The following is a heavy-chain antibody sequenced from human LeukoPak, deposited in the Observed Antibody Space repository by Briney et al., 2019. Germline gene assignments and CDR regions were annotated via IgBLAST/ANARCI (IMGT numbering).Heavy chain of an antibody. CDR1: GGSISSGGYY. V-gene: IGHV3-53*01. Sequence: LSLTCTVTGGSISSGGYYMSWVRQAPGKGLEWVSVIYSGGSTYYADSVKGRFTISRDNSKNTLYLQMNSLRAEDTAVYYCARATGTTTIYYYGMDVWGQGTTVTVSS. CDR3: ARATGTTTIYYYGMDV. J-gene: IGHJ6*02. D-gene: IGHD1-7*01. CDR2: IYSGGST.